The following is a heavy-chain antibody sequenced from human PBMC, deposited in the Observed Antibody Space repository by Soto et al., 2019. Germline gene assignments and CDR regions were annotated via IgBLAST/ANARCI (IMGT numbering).Heavy chain of an antibody. D-gene: IGHD6-13*01. CDR3: ARGIAPLFDY. CDR2: IYTSGST. J-gene: IGHJ4*02. Sequence: SETLSHTCTLSGGSNSTYYWRWIRQPAGKGLEWIGRIYTSGSTNYNPSLKSRVTMSVDTSKNQFSLKLSSVTAADTAVYYCARGIAPLFDYWGQGTLVTVS. CDR1: GGSNSTYY. V-gene: IGHV4-4*07.